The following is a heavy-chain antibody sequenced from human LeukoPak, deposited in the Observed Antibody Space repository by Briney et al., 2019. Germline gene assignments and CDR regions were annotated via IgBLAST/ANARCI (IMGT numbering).Heavy chain of an antibody. J-gene: IGHJ6*03. CDR2: IYTSGST. CDR3: ARRYDILTGANYYYYMDV. CDR1: GGSISNFY. V-gene: IGHV4-4*09. D-gene: IGHD3-9*01. Sequence: SETLSLTCTVSGGSISNFYWSWIRQPPGKGLEWIGYIYTSGSTNYNPSLKSRVTISVDTSKNQFSLRLSSVTAADTAVYYCARRYDILTGANYYYYMDVWDKGTTVTVSS.